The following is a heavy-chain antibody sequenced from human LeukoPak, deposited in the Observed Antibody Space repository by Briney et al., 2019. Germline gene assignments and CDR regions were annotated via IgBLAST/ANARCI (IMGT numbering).Heavy chain of an antibody. Sequence: KPSETLSPTCAVSGGSISSRNWWGWARPAPGDGPEWVGEMYYSGSTNYNPSLKSRVTISVDKSKNQFSLKLSSVTAADTAVYYCARGNDYGDPLPRYMDVWGKGTTVTVSS. V-gene: IGHV4-4*02. CDR3: ARGNDYGDPLPRYMDV. J-gene: IGHJ6*03. CDR2: MYYSGST. CDR1: GGSISSRNW. D-gene: IGHD4-17*01.